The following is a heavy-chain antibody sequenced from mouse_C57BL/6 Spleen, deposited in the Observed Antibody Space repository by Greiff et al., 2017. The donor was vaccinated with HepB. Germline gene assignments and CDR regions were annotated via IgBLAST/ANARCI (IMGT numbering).Heavy chain of an antibody. D-gene: IGHD1-1*01. V-gene: IGHV1S81*02. CDR1: GYTFTSYW. J-gene: IGHJ2*01. CDR3: ARIKKIVATYVDY. CDR2: TNPTNGRT. Sequence: QVQLKQSGAELVKAGASVKMSCKASGYTFTSYWMHWVKQRLGQGLEWFAETNPTNGRTYYNEKFKSKATLTVDKSSSTAYMQLSGSTFEDSAVYYVARIKKIVATYVDYWGQGTTLTVSS.